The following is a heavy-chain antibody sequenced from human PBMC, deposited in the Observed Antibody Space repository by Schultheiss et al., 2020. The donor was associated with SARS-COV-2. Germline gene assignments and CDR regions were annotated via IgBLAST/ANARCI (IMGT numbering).Heavy chain of an antibody. D-gene: IGHD6-6*01. J-gene: IGHJ4*02. V-gene: IGHV4-30-4*01. CDR3: ARESGIAARLIYY. CDR1: GGSISSSNW. CDR2: IYYSGST. Sequence: SETLSFTCAVSGGSISSSNWWSWVRQPPGKGLEWIGYIYYSGSTYYNPSLKSRVTISVDTSKNQFSLKLSSVTAADTAVYYCARESGIAARLIYYWGQGTLVTVSS.